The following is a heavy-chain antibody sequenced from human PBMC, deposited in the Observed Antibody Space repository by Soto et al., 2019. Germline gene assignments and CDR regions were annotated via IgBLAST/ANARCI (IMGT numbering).Heavy chain of an antibody. CDR2: IIPILGIA. V-gene: IGHV1-69*02. J-gene: IGHJ6*02. CDR1: GGTFSSYT. Sequence: QVQLVQSGAEVKKPGSSVKVSCKASGGTFSSYTISWVRQAPGQGLDWMGRIIPILGIANYAQKFQGRVTITADKSTSTAYMGLSSLRSEDTAVYYCARGVPAETYYSYGMDVWGQGTTVTVSS. D-gene: IGHD2-2*01. CDR3: ARGVPAETYYSYGMDV.